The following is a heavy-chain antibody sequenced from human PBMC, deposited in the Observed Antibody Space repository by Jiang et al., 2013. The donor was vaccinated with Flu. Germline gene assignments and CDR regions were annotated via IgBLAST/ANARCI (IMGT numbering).Heavy chain of an antibody. CDR1: GFSLSTSGMC. D-gene: IGHD1-26*01. V-gene: IGHV2-70*11. Sequence: PTQTLTLTCTFSGFSLSTSGMCVSWIRQPPGKALEWLARIDWDDDKYYSTSLKTRLTISKDTSKNQVVLTMTNMDPVDTATYYCARIRCGSFITSYYYYGMDVWGKGTTVTVSS. CDR3: ARIRCGSFITSYYYYGMDV. J-gene: IGHJ6*04. CDR2: IDWDDDK.